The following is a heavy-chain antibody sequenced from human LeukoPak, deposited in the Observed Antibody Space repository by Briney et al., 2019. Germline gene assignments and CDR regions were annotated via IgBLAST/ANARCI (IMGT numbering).Heavy chain of an antibody. CDR3: ARDLPVGIVVPAAPGPPNNWFDP. V-gene: IGHV4-4*07. J-gene: IGHJ5*02. CDR1: GGSISSYY. CDR2: IYTSGST. Sequence: SETLSLTCTVSGGSISSYYWSWIRQPAGKGLEWIGRIYTSGSTNYNPSLKSRVTMSVDTSKNQFSLKLSSVTAADTAVYYCARDLPVGIVVPAAPGPPNNWFDPWGQGTLVTVSS. D-gene: IGHD2-2*01.